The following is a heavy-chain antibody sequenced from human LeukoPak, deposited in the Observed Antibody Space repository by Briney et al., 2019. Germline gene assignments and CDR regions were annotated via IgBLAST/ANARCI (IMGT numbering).Heavy chain of an antibody. CDR3: GRGGRWYFDY. V-gene: IGHV3-7*01. J-gene: IGHJ4*02. CDR1: GFTFSTYW. D-gene: IGHD4-23*01. Sequence: GGSLRLSCAASGFTFSTYWMSWVRQAPGKGLEWVARINQDGSEKYYVDSVKGRFTISRDNAKYSLYLQMNSLRAEDTAVYYCGRGGRWYFDYWAQGTLVTVSS. CDR2: INQDGSEK.